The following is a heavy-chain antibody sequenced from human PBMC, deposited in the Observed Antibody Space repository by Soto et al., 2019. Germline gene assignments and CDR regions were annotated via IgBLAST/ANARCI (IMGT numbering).Heavy chain of an antibody. D-gene: IGHD6-13*01. CDR2: ISGAGDTT. J-gene: IGHJ6*02. CDR1: GFTFPNYA. CDR3: ARVGAAAAASFQFYYGMDV. V-gene: IGHV3-23*01. Sequence: PGGSLRLSCAASGFTFPNYAMSWVRQAPGKGLEGVSVISGAGDTTYDADSMKGRITISRDNSKNTLYLHMNSLRADDTAVYYCARVGAAAAASFQFYYGMDVWGQGTTVTVSS.